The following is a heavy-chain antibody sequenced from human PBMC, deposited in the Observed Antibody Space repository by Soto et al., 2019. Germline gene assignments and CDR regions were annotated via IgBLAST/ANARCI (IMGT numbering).Heavy chain of an antibody. J-gene: IGHJ4*02. Sequence: GGSLRLSCAASGFTFISYWMSWVRQAPGKGLEWVANIKQDGSEKYYVDSVKGRFTISRDNAKNSLYLQMNSLRAEDTAVYYCARDSYYGSGIDYWGQGTLVTVSS. CDR1: GFTFISYW. V-gene: IGHV3-7*01. CDR3: ARDSYYGSGIDY. CDR2: IKQDGSEK. D-gene: IGHD3-10*01.